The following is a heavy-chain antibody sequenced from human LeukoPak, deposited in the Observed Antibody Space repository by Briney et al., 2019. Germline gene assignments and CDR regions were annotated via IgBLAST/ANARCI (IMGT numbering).Heavy chain of an antibody. CDR3: ARATYYDFWSGSGSIDY. CDR2: INHSGST. CDR1: GGSFSGYY. D-gene: IGHD3-3*01. J-gene: IGHJ4*02. Sequence: SETLSLTCAVYGGSFSGYYWSWIRQPPGKGLEWIGEINHSGSTNYNPSLKSRVTISVDTSKNQFSLKLSSVTAADTAVYYCARATYYDFWSGSGSIDYWGQGTLVTVSS. V-gene: IGHV4-34*01.